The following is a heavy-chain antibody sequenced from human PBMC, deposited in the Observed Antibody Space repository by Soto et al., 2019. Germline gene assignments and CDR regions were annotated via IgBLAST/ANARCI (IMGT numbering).Heavy chain of an antibody. CDR1: GFTFSSYA. CDR3: ATRGPQYYFDY. Sequence: GGSLRLSCAAPGFTFSSYAVSWVRQAPGKGLEWVSGISGSGGNTYYADSVKGRFTISRDNSKNTLYLQLNRLRAEDTAVYYCATRGPQYYFDYWGQGTLVTVSS. V-gene: IGHV3-23*01. D-gene: IGHD3-16*01. CDR2: ISGSGGNT. J-gene: IGHJ4*02.